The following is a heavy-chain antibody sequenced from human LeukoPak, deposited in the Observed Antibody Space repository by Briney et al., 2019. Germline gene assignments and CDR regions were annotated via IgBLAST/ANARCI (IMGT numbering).Heavy chain of an antibody. V-gene: IGHV3-48*04. CDR1: GFTFSSYG. Sequence: GGSLRLSCAASGFTFSSYGMSWVRQAPGKGLEWVSYISNSGDTISYADSVKGRFAISRDNAKNSLSLQMNSLRVDDTAIYYCARGGLTAVALYWGQGTLVTVSS. J-gene: IGHJ4*02. CDR2: ISNSGDTI. CDR3: ARGGLTAVALY. D-gene: IGHD6-13*01.